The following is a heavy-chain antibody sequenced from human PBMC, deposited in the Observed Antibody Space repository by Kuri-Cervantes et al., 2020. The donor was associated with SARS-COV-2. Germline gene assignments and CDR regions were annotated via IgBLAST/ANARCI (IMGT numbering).Heavy chain of an antibody. CDR3: ATVSSGYYSYEVDY. CDR1: GFTFSGHW. CDR2: INPDGSYT. Sequence: LSLTCAASGFTFSGHWIHWVRQAPGKGLVWVSRINPDGSYTNNADSVKGRFTLSRDNAKNMLFLQMNSLRAEDTAVYYCATVSSGYYSYEVDYWGQGTLVTVSS. D-gene: IGHD3-22*01. J-gene: IGHJ4*02. V-gene: IGHV3-74*01.